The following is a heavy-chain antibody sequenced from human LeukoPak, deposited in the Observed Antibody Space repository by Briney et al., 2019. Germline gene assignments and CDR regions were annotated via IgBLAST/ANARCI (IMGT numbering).Heavy chain of an antibody. CDR3: AAGRAYIYGSDY. V-gene: IGHV3-64*02. CDR2: ISADGGST. D-gene: IGHD3-10*01. Sequence: PGGSLRLSCAASGFMFSNYDMHWVRQAPGKGLEYVSHISADGGSTYYAVSVKGRFTISRDNSKNTLYLQMSSLRAEDTAVYYCAAGRAYIYGSDYGGGGTLVTV. CDR1: GFMFSNYD. J-gene: IGHJ4*02.